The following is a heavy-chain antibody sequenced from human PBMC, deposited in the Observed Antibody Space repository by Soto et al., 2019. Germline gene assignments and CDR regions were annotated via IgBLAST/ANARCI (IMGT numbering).Heavy chain of an antibody. CDR1: GGTFSNDI. CDR3: VGDSPIGSTYSGYDGIDY. V-gene: IGHV1-69*08. J-gene: IGHJ4*02. Sequence: QVQVVQSGAEVKKPGSSVKVSCKASGGTFSNDIITWVRQAPGQGLEWMGRIIPLLDIANYAQKFQGRVTITADKSTSTAYMELNSLRSEDTAVYYCVGDSPIGSTYSGYDGIDYWGQGTLVTVSS. D-gene: IGHD5-12*01. CDR2: IIPLLDIA.